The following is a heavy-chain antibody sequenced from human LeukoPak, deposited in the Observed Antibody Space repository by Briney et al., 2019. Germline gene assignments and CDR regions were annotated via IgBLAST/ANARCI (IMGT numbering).Heavy chain of an antibody. D-gene: IGHD3-9*01. CDR2: ISDDGKKK. CDR3: AVLRYFDWPWGFDP. CDR1: GFTFSRYD. V-gene: IGHV3-30*04. Sequence: GGSLRLSCVGSGFTFSRYDVHWVRQAPGKGLEWVAVISDDGKKKIYADSVKGRFTISRDNSKNTLYLQMNSLRAEDTAVYYCAVLRYFDWPWGFDPWGQGTLVTVSS. J-gene: IGHJ5*02.